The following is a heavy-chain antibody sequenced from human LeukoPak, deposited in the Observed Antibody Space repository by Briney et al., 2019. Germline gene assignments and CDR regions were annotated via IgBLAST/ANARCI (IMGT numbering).Heavy chain of an antibody. CDR1: GFTFDDYT. Sequence: GGSLRLSCAASGFTFDDYTMHWVRQAPGKGLEWVSLISWDGGSTYYVDSVKGRFTISRDNAKNSLYLQMNSLRAEDTAVYYCARDLTTTVTPVAWGYWGQGTLVTVSS. V-gene: IGHV3-43*01. CDR3: ARDLTTTVTPVAWGY. CDR2: ISWDGGST. J-gene: IGHJ4*02. D-gene: IGHD4-17*01.